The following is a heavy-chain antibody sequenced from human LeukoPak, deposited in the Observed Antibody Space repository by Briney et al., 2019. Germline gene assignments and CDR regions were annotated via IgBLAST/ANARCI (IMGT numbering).Heavy chain of an antibody. CDR3: ARERHIVVVTPSVP. CDR2: IYYSGST. D-gene: IGHD2-21*02. CDR1: GGSISSSSYY. J-gene: IGHJ5*02. Sequence: PSETLSLTCTVSGGSISSSSYYWGWIRQPPGKGLEWIGSIYYSGSTYYNPSLKSRVTISVDTSKNQFSLKLSSVTAADTAVYYCARERHIVVVTPSVPWGQGTLVTVSS. V-gene: IGHV4-39*07.